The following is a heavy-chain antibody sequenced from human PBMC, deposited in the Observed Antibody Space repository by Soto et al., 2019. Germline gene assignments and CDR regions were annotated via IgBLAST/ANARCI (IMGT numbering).Heavy chain of an antibody. CDR3: VKFRGPHYTYYHMDV. J-gene: IGHJ6*03. CDR2: RGSGGTI. CDR1: GFTFSSYA. D-gene: IGHD3-10*01. Sequence: EVQLLESGGGLVQPGGSLRLSCAASGFTFSSYAMGWVRQAPGKGLEWVSSRGSGGTIYQPGSVKGRFATSRDNSMSTLFLRMDGLRAEDTAVYYCVKFRGPHYTYYHMDVWGKGTTVIVSS. V-gene: IGHV3-23*01.